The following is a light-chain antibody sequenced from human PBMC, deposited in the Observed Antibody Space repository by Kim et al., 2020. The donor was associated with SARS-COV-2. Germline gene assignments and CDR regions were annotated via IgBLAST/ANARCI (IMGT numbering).Light chain of an antibody. V-gene: IGKV3-20*01. CDR3: QQYGSSLFT. CDR2: GAS. J-gene: IGKJ3*01. Sequence: SPGERATLSCRASQSVSHSYLAWYQQKPGQAPRLLIYGASSRATGIPDRFSGSGSGTDFTLTISRLEPEDFAVYYCQQYGSSLFTFGPGTKVDIK. CDR1: QSVSHSY.